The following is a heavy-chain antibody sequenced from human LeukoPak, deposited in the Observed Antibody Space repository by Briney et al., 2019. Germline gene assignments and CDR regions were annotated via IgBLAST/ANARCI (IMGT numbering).Heavy chain of an antibody. V-gene: IGHV4-4*07. CDR2: IYSTGSY. Sequence: SETLSLTCTVSGGSISDYYWAWIRQPAGKGLEWIGRIYSTGSYNYNPSLKSRVTMSVDTPKNQFSLKLSSVTAADTAVYYCARGLVYASGYYYGMDVWGQGTTVTVSS. CDR3: ARGLVYASGYYYGMDV. D-gene: IGHD2-8*01. CDR1: GGSISDYY. J-gene: IGHJ6*02.